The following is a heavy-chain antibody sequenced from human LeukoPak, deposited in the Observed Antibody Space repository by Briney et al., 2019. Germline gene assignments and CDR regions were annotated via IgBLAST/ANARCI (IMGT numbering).Heavy chain of an antibody. J-gene: IGHJ4*02. Sequence: GESLEISGKGSGYSFVRYWIAWARQMPGKGLEWMGIIYPGDSDTRYSSSSQGQVTISADKSISTAYLQWSSLKASDTGMYYCARVGEAAGQTVDYWGQGTLVTVSS. CDR2: IYPGDSDT. V-gene: IGHV5-51*01. CDR1: GYSFVRYW. CDR3: ARVGEAAGQTVDY. D-gene: IGHD6-13*01.